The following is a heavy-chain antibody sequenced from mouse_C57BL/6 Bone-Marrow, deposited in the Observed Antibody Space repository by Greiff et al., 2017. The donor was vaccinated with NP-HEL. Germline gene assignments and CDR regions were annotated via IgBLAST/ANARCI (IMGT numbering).Heavy chain of an antibody. CDR1: GYSFTDYN. CDR2: INPNYGTT. CDR3: AREAITTVGPPFAY. V-gene: IGHV1-39*01. D-gene: IGHD1-1*01. J-gene: IGHJ3*01. Sequence: VHVKQSGPELVKPGASVKISCKASGYSFTDYNMNWVKQSNGKSLEWIGVINPNYGTTSYNQKFKGKATLTVDQSSSTAYMQLNSLTSEDSAVYYCAREAITTVGPPFAYWGQGTLVTVSA.